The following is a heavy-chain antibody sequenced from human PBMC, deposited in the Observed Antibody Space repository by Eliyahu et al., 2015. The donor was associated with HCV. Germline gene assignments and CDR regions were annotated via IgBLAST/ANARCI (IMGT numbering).Heavy chain of an antibody. CDR1: GFTFSSYS. Sequence: EVQLVESGGGLVQPGGSLRLSCAASGFTFSSYSMNWVRQAPGEGAGVGFILWIVVVVPYYADSVKGRFTISRDNAKNSLYLQMNSLRAEDTAVYYCARAEPARLRFLEWLSKFDYWGQGTLVTVSS. CDR3: ARAEPARLRFLEWLSKFDY. V-gene: IGHV3-48*01. CDR2: WIVVVVP. D-gene: IGHD3-3*01. J-gene: IGHJ4*02.